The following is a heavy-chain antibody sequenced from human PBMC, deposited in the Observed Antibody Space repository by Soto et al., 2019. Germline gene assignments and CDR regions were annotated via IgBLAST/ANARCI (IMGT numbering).Heavy chain of an antibody. D-gene: IGHD3-22*01. CDR2: ISTNGGST. V-gene: IGHV3-64D*06. CDR1: GFTFSIYA. J-gene: IGHJ4*02. CDR3: VKGEYYYDSSGYYPFDY. Sequence: GGFLSLSCSASGFTFSIYAMHCVRQAPGKGLEYVSSISTNGGSTHYADSVKGRFTISRDNSKNTQYLQMSSLRADDTAVYYCVKGEYYYDSSGYYPFDYWGQGT.